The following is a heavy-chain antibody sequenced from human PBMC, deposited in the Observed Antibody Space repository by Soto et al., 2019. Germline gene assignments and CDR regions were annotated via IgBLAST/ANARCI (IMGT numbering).Heavy chain of an antibody. V-gene: IGHV3-23*01. CDR3: AKVDAYSYRTDH. Sequence: VGSLRLSCAASGFTFSNSAMTWVRQALGKGPEWVSSIGRTNNTHYADSVKGRFAISRDNSQNTLYLQMNSLTVEDTAVYFCAKVDAYSYRTDHWGQGTLVTVSS. D-gene: IGHD3-16*02. CDR1: GFTFSNSA. CDR2: IGRTNNT. J-gene: IGHJ4*02.